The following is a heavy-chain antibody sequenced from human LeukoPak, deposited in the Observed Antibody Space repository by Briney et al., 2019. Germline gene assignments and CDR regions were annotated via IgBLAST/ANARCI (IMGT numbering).Heavy chain of an antibody. V-gene: IGHV3-23*01. D-gene: IGHD3-22*01. J-gene: IGHJ4*02. CDR1: GFTFSTYA. CDR3: ARDSSGYAEFDY. CDR2: ISGSGGGT. Sequence: PGRSLRLSCAASGFTFSTYAMSWVRQAPGKGLEWVSAISGSGGGTYYADSVKGRFTISRDNSKNTLYVQMNSLRAEDTAVYYCARDSSGYAEFDYWGQGTLVTVSS.